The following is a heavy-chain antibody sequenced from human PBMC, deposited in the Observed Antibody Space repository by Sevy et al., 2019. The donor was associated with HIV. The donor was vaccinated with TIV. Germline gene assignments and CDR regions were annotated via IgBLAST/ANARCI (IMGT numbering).Heavy chain of an antibody. CDR3: ARWNYYDSRGFSSLDY. CDR2: MKTSGST. D-gene: IGHD3-22*01. V-gene: IGHV4-61*02. J-gene: IGHJ4*02. Sequence: SETLSLTCTVSGDSVSNTNYYWSWIRQPAGKGLEWIGRMKTSGSTNYNPSLKSRVTISVDTSKNQFSLKLSSVTAADMAVYYCARWNYYDSRGFSSLDYWGQGTLVTVSS. CDR1: GDSVSNTNYY.